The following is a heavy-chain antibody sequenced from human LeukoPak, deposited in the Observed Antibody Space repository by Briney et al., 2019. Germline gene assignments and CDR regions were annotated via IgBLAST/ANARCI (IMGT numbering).Heavy chain of an antibody. CDR2: ISSSSSTI. D-gene: IGHD3-22*01. J-gene: IGHJ4*02. V-gene: IGHV3-48*04. CDR3: ARGEGYYDSSGYYGR. Sequence: GGSLRLSCAASGFTFSSYSMNWVRQAPGKGLEWVSYISSSSSTIYYADSVKGRFTISRDNAKNSLYLQMNSLRAEDTAAYYCARGEGYYDSSGYYGRWGQGTLVTVSS. CDR1: GFTFSSYS.